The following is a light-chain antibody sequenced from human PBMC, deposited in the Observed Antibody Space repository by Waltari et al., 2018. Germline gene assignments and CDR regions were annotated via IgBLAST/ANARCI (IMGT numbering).Light chain of an antibody. J-gene: IGLJ2*01. CDR3: ETWDYNLSAGV. Sequence: QSVLTQPPSVSAAPGQRVTISCSGSRSNIGNNDVSWYQQLPGTAPKLLIYENNKRPSGIPDRFSGSKSGTSATLGITGLQTGDEADYYCETWDYNLSAGVFGGGTKLTVL. CDR2: ENN. V-gene: IGLV1-51*02. CDR1: RSNIGNND.